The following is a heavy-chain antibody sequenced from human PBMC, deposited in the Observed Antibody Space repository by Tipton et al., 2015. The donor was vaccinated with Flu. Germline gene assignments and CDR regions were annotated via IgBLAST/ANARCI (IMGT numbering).Heavy chain of an antibody. CDR2: IYTSGST. J-gene: IGHJ3*02. CDR1: SGSISSGSYY. D-gene: IGHD1-26*01. V-gene: IGHV4-61*02. Sequence: TLSLTCTVSSGSISSGSYYWSWIRQPAGKGLEWIGRIYTSGSTNYNPSLKSRVTISVDTSKNQFSLKLSSVTAADTAVYYCARDHRWELHAFDIWGQGTMVTVSS. CDR3: ARDHRWELHAFDI.